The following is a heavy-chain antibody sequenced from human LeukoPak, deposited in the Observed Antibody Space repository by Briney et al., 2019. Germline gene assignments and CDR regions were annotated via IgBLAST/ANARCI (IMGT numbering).Heavy chain of an antibody. V-gene: IGHV4-38-2*02. CDR2: IYYSGST. D-gene: IGHD3-9*01. J-gene: IGHJ6*03. Sequence: SETLSLTCTVSGYSISSGYYWGWIRQPPGKGLEWIGSIYYSGSTYYNPSLKSRVTISVDTSKNQFSLKLSSVTAADTAVYYCARIFSYYYYMDVWGKGTTVTVSS. CDR1: GYSISSGYY. CDR3: ARIFSYYYYMDV.